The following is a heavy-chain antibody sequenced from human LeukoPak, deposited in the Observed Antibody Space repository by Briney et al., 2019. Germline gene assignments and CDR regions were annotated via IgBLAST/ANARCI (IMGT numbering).Heavy chain of an antibody. CDR3: ARGHCSSTSCFVYYYYGMDV. Sequence: GGSLRLSCAASGFTFSSYGMHWVRQAPGKGLEWVAVIWYDGSNKYYADSVKGRFTISRDNSKNTLYLQMNSLRAEDTAVYYCARGHCSSTSCFVYYYYGMDVWGQGTTVTVSS. D-gene: IGHD2-2*01. J-gene: IGHJ6*02. CDR1: GFTFSSYG. CDR2: IWYDGSNK. V-gene: IGHV3-33*01.